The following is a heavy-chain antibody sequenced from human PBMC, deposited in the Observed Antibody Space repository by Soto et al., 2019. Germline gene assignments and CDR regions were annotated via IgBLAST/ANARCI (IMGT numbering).Heavy chain of an antibody. CDR2: IYPGNSDT. V-gene: IGHV5-51*01. CDR1: GYIFTSYW. CDR3: ARELERVFDY. D-gene: IGHD1-1*01. J-gene: IGHJ4*02. Sequence: GESLKISCKVSGYIFTSYWIGWVRQMPGKGLEWMGIIYPGNSDTRYSPSFQGQVTISRDNSKNTLYLQMNSLRIEDTAVYYCARELERVFDYWGQGTLVTVSS.